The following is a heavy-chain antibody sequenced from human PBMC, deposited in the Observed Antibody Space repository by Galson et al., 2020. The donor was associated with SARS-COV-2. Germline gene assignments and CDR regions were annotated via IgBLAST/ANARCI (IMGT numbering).Heavy chain of an antibody. D-gene: IGHD3-22*01. J-gene: IGHJ6*02. V-gene: IGHV3-43*01. Sequence: GGSLRLSCAASGFTFDDYTMHWVRQAPGKGLEWVSLISWDGGSTYYADSVKGRFTISRDNSKNSLYLQMNSLRTEDTALYYCAKGLSGSYGMDVWGQGTTVTVSS. CDR1: GFTFDDYT. CDR3: AKGLSGSYGMDV. CDR2: ISWDGGST.